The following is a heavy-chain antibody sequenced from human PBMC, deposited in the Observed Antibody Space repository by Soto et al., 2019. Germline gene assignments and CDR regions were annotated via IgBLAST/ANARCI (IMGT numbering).Heavy chain of an antibody. CDR2: IYYSGST. J-gene: IGHJ4*02. D-gene: IGHD6-13*01. CDR3: ARWSAAGTLLGQRIFDY. CDR1: GGSISSYY. Sequence: SETLSLTCTVSGGSISSYYWSWIRQPPGKGLEWIGYIYYSGSTNYNPSLKSRVTISVDTSKNQFSLKLSSVTAADTAVYYCARWSAAGTLLGQRIFDYWGQGTLVTVPQ. V-gene: IGHV4-59*01.